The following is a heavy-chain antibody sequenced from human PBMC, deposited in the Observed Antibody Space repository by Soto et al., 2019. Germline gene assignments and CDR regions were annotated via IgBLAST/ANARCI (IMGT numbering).Heavy chain of an antibody. D-gene: IGHD2-15*01. CDR2: INHSGST. J-gene: IGHJ6*03. CDR1: GGSFSGYY. CDR3: ARLPYCSGGSCYFDYYYYYMDV. V-gene: IGHV4-34*01. Sequence: PSETLSLTCAVYGGSFSGYYWSWIRQPPGKGLEWIGEINHSGSTNYNPSLKSRVTISVDTSKNQFSLKLSSVTAADTAVYYCARLPYCSGGSCYFDYYYYYMDVWGKGTTVTVSS.